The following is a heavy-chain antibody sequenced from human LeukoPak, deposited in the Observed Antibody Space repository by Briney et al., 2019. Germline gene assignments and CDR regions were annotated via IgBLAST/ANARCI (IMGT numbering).Heavy chain of an antibody. D-gene: IGHD1-7*01. CDR3: ASQLELGY. CDR1: GFTFSSYA. CDR2: ISGSDGRR. Sequence: GGSLRLSCAASGFTFSSYAMNWVRQAPGKGLEWVSSISGSDGRRYYADSVKGRFTISRDNSKNTLYLQMNSLRAEDTAVYYCASQLELGYWGRGTLVTVSS. J-gene: IGHJ4*02. V-gene: IGHV3-23*01.